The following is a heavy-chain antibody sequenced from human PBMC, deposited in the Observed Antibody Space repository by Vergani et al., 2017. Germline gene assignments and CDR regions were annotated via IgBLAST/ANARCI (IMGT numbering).Heavy chain of an antibody. CDR3: ARGPEPYYGSSGYTWRAFDI. V-gene: IGHV3-23*01. D-gene: IGHD3-22*01. CDR2: ISASGAPT. Sequence: EVQLLESGGDLVQPGGSLRLSCTASGFIFSTYAMSWVRQAPGKGLEWASGISASGAPTYYADSVTGRVTISRDNSKNTLYLQMNSLRVEDTAVYYCARGPEPYYGSSGYTWRAFDIWGQGTMVTVSS. CDR1: GFIFSTYA. J-gene: IGHJ3*02.